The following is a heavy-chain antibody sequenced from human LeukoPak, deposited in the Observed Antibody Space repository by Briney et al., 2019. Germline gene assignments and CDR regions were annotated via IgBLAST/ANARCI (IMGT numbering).Heavy chain of an antibody. V-gene: IGHV3-30-3*01. D-gene: IGHD3-22*01. CDR2: ISYDGSNK. Sequence: GGSLRLSCAASGFTFSSYAMHWVRQAPGKGLEWVAVISYDGSNKYYADSVKGRFTISRDNSKNTLYLQMNSLRAEDTAVYYCAKGYGSGHYDYWGQGTLVTVSS. CDR1: GFTFSSYA. CDR3: AKGYGSGHYDY. J-gene: IGHJ4*02.